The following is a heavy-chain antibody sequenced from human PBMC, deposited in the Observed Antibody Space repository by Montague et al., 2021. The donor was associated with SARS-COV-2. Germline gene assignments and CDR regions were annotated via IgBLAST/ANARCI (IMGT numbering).Heavy chain of an antibody. CDR3: ASGIYPSGSYYNRYYYGLNI. J-gene: IGHJ6*02. CDR1: GGSLSGYY. V-gene: IGHV4-34*01. D-gene: IGHD3-10*01. CDR2: INHSANT. Sequence: SETLSLTCAVHGGSLSGYYWSWIRQPPEKGLEWIGEINHSANTKYNPSLKSPVTISIDTSKNQFSLKMASETAADTATYYCASGIYPSGSYYNRYYYGLNIWGPGTTVIVSS.